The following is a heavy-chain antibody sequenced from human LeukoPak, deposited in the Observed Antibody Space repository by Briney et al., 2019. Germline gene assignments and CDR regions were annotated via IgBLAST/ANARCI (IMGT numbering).Heavy chain of an antibody. Sequence: GGSLRLSCAASGFTFSSYAMSWVRQAPGKGLEWVSGISWNSGSIGYADSVKGRFTISRDNAKNSLYLQMNSLRSEDTALYYCAKGKRGYSYAVDYWGQGTLVTVSS. J-gene: IGHJ4*02. CDR1: GFTFSSYA. CDR3: AKGKRGYSYAVDY. D-gene: IGHD5-18*01. CDR2: ISWNSGSI. V-gene: IGHV3-9*01.